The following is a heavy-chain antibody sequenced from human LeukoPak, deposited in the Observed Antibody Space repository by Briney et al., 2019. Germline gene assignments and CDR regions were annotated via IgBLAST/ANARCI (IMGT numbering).Heavy chain of an antibody. CDR3: ARDPTSARSRGAFDI. D-gene: IGHD1-14*01. Sequence: GSLRLSCAASGFTFSSYSMNWVRQAPGKGLEWVSSISSSSSYIYYADSVKGRFTISRDNANNSPYLQMNSLRAEDTAVYYCARDPTSARSRGAFDIWGQGTMVTVSS. J-gene: IGHJ3*02. V-gene: IGHV3-21*01. CDR1: GFTFSSYS. CDR2: ISSSSSYI.